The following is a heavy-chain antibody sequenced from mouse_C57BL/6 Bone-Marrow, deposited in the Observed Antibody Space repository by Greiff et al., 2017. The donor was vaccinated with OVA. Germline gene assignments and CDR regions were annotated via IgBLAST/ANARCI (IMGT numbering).Heavy chain of an antibody. J-gene: IGHJ4*01. D-gene: IGHD2-2*01. Sequence: EVKVVESGAGLVKPGGSLKLSCEASGFTFSSYAMSWVRQTPGKRLEWVAYLSSGGDYNYYADTVKGRFTISRDNARTTLDLQRSSLKSYDTAMYYCTRGVTDYYSMDYWGQGTSVTVSS. CDR3: TRGVTDYYSMDY. CDR2: LSSGGDYN. V-gene: IGHV5-9-1*02. CDR1: GFTFSSYA.